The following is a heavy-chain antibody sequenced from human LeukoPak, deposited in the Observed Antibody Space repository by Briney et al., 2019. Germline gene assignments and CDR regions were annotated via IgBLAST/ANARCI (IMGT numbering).Heavy chain of an antibody. Sequence: GGSLRLSCATSGFGSSNYALSWVRQAPGEGLEWVSAISESGGSTYYADSVKGRFTISRDNAKNSVSLQMNSLRAEDTAVYYCAREVQRPLDYWGQGILVTVSS. D-gene: IGHD1-1*01. CDR1: GFGSSNYA. V-gene: IGHV3-23*01. CDR2: ISESGGST. J-gene: IGHJ4*02. CDR3: AREVQRPLDY.